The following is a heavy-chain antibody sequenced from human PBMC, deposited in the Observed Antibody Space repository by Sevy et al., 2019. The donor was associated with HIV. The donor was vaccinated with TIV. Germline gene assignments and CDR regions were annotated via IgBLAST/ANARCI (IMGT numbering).Heavy chain of an antibody. CDR3: AGDRREMVKGADDSFHI. CDR2: ISSSSNYI. V-gene: IGHV3-21*01. Sequence: WGSLRLSCIASGFTFSRSSMNWVRQAPGKGLEWVSSISSSSNYIYYADSMKGRFTISRDNAKNSLYLQMNSLRAEDTAVYYCAGDRREMVKGADDSFHIWGQGTMVTVSS. J-gene: IGHJ3*02. D-gene: IGHD3-10*01. CDR1: GFTFSRSS.